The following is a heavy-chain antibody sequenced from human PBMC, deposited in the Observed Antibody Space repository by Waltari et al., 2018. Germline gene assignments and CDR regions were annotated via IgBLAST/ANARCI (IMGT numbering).Heavy chain of an antibody. V-gene: IGHV4-61*02. CDR1: GGSISSGSYY. CDR2: IYTSGST. D-gene: IGHD5-12*01. Sequence: QVPLQESGPGLVKPSQTLSLTCTVSGGSISSGSYYWIWTRPPAGKGLEWVGRIYTSGSTNDNPSSKSRVTISVDTSKNQFSLKLSYVTAADTAVYYCAREGDGYSGYDLYYYYGMDVWGQGTTVTVSS. CDR3: AREGDGYSGYDLYYYYGMDV. J-gene: IGHJ6*02.